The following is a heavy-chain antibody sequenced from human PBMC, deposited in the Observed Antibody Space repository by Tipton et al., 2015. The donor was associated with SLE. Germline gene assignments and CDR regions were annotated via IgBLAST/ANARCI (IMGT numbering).Heavy chain of an antibody. Sequence: QLVQSGAEVKKPGASMRVSCKASGYTFTDNYIHWVRQAPGQGLEWMGWINPNSGGTKYAQRFQGRVTMTRDTSISTAYMELTSLTSDDTAVYYCARVTTIDYYALDVWGQGTTVTVSS. J-gene: IGHJ6*02. CDR1: GYTFTDNY. CDR3: ARVTTIDYYALDV. D-gene: IGHD3-3*01. V-gene: IGHV1-2*02. CDR2: INPNSGGT.